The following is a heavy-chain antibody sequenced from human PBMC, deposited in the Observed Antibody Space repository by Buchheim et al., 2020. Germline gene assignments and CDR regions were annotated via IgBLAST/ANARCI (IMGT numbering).Heavy chain of an antibody. CDR3: ARVGRGYSYGSDFDY. J-gene: IGHJ4*02. CDR2: ISSSSSYI. Sequence: EVQLVESGGGLVKPGGSLRLSCAASGFTFSSYSMNWVRQAPGKGLEWVSSISSSSSYIYYADSVKGRFPISRDNAKNSLYLQMNSLRAEDTAVYYCARVGRGYSYGSDFDYWGQGTL. CDR1: GFTFSSYS. D-gene: IGHD5-18*01. V-gene: IGHV3-21*01.